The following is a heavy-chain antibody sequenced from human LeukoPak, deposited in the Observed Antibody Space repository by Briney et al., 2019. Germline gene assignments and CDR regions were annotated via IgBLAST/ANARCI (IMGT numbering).Heavy chain of an antibody. CDR1: AFTFNNFA. D-gene: IGHD6-6*01. V-gene: IGHV3-23*01. Sequence: GGSLRLSCATSAFTFNNFAMSWVRQAPGKGLEWVSGISAGGGTTIYVDSVKGRFTISRDNSKNTLYLQMNSLRAEDTAVYYCARRDSSRSFDYWGQGTLVTVSS. J-gene: IGHJ4*02. CDR3: ARRDSSRSFDY. CDR2: ISAGGGTT.